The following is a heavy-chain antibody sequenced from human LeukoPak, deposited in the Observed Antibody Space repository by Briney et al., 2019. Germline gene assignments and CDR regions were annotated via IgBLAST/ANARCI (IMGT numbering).Heavy chain of an antibody. CDR3: ARDMGRYSGYDYDY. CDR1: GYTFTDYF. V-gene: IGHV1-2*02. D-gene: IGHD5-12*01. J-gene: IGHJ4*02. CDR2: IHPNSGAT. Sequence: ASVKVSCKTSGYTFTDYFLHWVRQAPGQGLEWVGWIHPNSGATHYAQKFQGRLTMTRDTSISTVYMELTRLRSDDTAVYYCARDMGRYSGYDYDYWGQGTLVTASS.